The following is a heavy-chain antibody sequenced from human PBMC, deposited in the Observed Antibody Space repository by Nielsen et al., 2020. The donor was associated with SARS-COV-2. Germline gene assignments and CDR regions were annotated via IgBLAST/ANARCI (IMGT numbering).Heavy chain of an antibody. D-gene: IGHD2-15*01. V-gene: IGHV3-7*03. Sequence: GEPLKISCAASGFTFSSYWMSWVRQASGKGLEWVANIKEDGSEKYYVDSVKGRFSISRDNAKNSLYLQMNSLRVEDTAVYYCARDSVAATGQIYFYGFDVWGQGTTVTVSS. CDR3: ARDSVAATGQIYFYGFDV. CDR2: IKEDGSEK. CDR1: GFTFSSYW. J-gene: IGHJ6*02.